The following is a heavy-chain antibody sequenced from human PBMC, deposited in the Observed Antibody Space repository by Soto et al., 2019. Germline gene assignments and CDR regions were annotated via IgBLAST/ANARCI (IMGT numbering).Heavy chain of an antibody. J-gene: IGHJ4*02. D-gene: IGHD3-3*01. CDR1: GFTFSSYG. CDR3: AKAHYDFWSGYYDY. Sequence: GGSLRLSCAASGFTFSSYGMHWVRQAPGKGLEWVAVISYDGSNKYYADSVKGRFTISRDNSKNTLYLQMNSLRAEDTAVYYCAKAHYDFWSGYYDYWGQGTLVTVSS. CDR2: ISYDGSNK. V-gene: IGHV3-30*18.